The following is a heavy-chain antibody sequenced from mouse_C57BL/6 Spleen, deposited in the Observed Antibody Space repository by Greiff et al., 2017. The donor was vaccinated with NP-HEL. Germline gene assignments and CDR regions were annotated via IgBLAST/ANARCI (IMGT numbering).Heavy chain of an antibody. Sequence: QVQLQQSGAELARPGASVKLSCKASGYTFTSYGISWVKQRTGQGLEWIGEIYPRSGNNYYNEKFKGKATLTADKSSSTAYMELRSLTSEDSAVYFCARSYGSLYYAMDYWGQGTSVTVSS. D-gene: IGHD1-1*01. CDR3: ARSYGSLYYAMDY. CDR1: GYTFTSYG. V-gene: IGHV1-81*01. J-gene: IGHJ4*01. CDR2: IYPRSGNN.